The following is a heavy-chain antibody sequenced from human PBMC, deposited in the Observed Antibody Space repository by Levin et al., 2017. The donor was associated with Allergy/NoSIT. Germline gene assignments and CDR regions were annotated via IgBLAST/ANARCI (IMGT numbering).Heavy chain of an antibody. CDR3: ARGKIGWFDP. CDR1: GGSISSYY. Sequence: SETLSLTCTVSGGSISSYYWSWIRQPPGKGLEWIGYIYYSGSTNYNPSLKSRVTISVDTSKNQFSLKLSSVTAADTAVYYCARGKIGWFDPWGQGTLVTVSS. D-gene: IGHD3-22*01. CDR2: IYYSGST. V-gene: IGHV4-59*01. J-gene: IGHJ5*02.